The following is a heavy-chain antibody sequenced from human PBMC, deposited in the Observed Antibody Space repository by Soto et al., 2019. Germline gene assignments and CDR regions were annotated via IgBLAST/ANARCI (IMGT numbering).Heavy chain of an antibody. V-gene: IGHV4-34*01. CDR3: ARGGGYCSGGSCYRFLNWFDP. CDR2: INHSGST. Sequence: SETLSLTCAVYGGSFSGYYWSWIRQPPGKGLEWIGEINHSGSTNYNPSLKSRVTISVDTSKNQFSLKLSSVPAAGTAVYYCARGGGYCSGGSCYRFLNWFDPWGQGTLVTVSS. J-gene: IGHJ5*02. D-gene: IGHD2-15*01. CDR1: GGSFSGYY.